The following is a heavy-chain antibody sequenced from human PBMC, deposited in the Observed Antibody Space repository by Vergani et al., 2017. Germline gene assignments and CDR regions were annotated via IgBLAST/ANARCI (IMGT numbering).Heavy chain of an antibody. J-gene: IGHJ4*02. D-gene: IGHD6-19*01. CDR1: GFTFSSYA. Sequence: VQLLESGGGLVQPGGSLRLSCAASGFTFSSYAMHWVRQAPGKGLEWVAVISYDGSNKYYADSVKGRFTISRDNSKNTLYLQMNSLRAEDAAVYYCAKGGSSGWGTFDYWGQGTLVTVSS. CDR3: AKGGSSGWGTFDY. CDR2: ISYDGSNK. V-gene: IGHV3-30*04.